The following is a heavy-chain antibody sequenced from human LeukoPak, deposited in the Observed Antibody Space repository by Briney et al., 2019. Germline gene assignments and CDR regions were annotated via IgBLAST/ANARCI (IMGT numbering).Heavy chain of an antibody. CDR1: GYTFTGYY. D-gene: IGHD6-19*01. V-gene: IGHV1-2*02. Sequence: ASVKVSCKASGYTFTGYYMHWVRQAPGQGLEWMGWINPNSGGTNYAQKFQGRVTMTRDTSISTAYMELSRLRSEDTAVYYCARERRDSSGWLSGYDYWGQGTLVTVSS. CDR2: INPNSGGT. J-gene: IGHJ4*02. CDR3: ARERRDSSGWLSGYDY.